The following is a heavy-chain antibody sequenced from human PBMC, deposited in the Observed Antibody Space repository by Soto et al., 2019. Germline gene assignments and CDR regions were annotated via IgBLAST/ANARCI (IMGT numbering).Heavy chain of an antibody. Sequence: EVQLVESGGGLVMPGGSLRLSCAASGFTFSTYHMNWVRQAPGKGLEWVSSINPSSSHIYYADSVRGRFTISRDNSKNSMDLQMNSLRTEDAAVYYCARGYCGGGGCYLRRDAIDVWGQGTMVPVSS. D-gene: IGHD2-15*01. J-gene: IGHJ3*01. V-gene: IGHV3-21*01. CDR3: ARGYCGGGGCYLRRDAIDV. CDR2: INPSSSHI. CDR1: GFTFSTYH.